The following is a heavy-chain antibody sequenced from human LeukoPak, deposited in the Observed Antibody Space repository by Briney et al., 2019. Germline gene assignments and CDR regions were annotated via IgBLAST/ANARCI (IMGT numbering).Heavy chain of an antibody. CDR3: ARDLMAMTDV. D-gene: IGHD5-24*01. CDR1: ADSMSDYD. Sequence: PSETLSLTCKVSADSMSDYDWSWIRQPAGKGLEWIGRISDSGSINYNPSLKSRITMSVDTSKKRFSLKLSSVTAADTAVYYCARDLMAMTDVWGKGTTVTVSS. J-gene: IGHJ6*04. V-gene: IGHV4-4*07. CDR2: ISDSGSI.